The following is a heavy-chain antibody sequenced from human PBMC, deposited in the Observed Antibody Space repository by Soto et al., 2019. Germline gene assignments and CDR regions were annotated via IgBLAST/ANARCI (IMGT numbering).Heavy chain of an antibody. CDR2: ISAYNGDT. Sequence: ASVKVSCKTSGYLFTSYGINWVRRAPGQGLEWLGWISAYNGDTNYAQKFQGRVTMTTDTSTSTAYMDLRSLRSDDTAVYYCARDTGATNTPHSNDYWGQGTLVTVSS. CDR1: GYLFTSYG. V-gene: IGHV1-18*01. D-gene: IGHD7-27*01. J-gene: IGHJ4*02. CDR3: ARDTGATNTPHSNDY.